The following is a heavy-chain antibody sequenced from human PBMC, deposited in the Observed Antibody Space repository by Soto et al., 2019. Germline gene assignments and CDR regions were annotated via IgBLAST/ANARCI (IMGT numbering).Heavy chain of an antibody. CDR2: ISPGDSDT. CDR1: GYSFTSYW. CDR3: ARLPIAAAPKLYH. V-gene: IGHV5-51*01. D-gene: IGHD6-13*01. Sequence: RGESLKLSWKGSGYSFTSYWIGWVRQMPGKGLEWMGIISPGDSDTRYSSSFQGQVTISADKSISTAYLQWRSLKPSDTAMSYCARLPIAAAPKLYHWGQGTLVTVSS. J-gene: IGHJ5*02.